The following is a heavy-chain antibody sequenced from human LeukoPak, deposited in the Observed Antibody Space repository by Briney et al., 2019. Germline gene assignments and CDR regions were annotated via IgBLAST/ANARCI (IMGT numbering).Heavy chain of an antibody. CDR3: ASYLYWWSDLGY. CDR1: GFTFSDYY. D-gene: IGHD2-8*02. J-gene: IGHJ4*02. V-gene: IGHV3-11*04. CDR2: ISSSGSTI. Sequence: GGSLRLSCAASGFTFSDYYMSWIRQAPGKGLEWVSYISSSGSTIYYADSVKGRFTISRDNAKNSLYLQMNSLRVEDTAVYYCASYLYWWSDLGYWGQGTLVTVSS.